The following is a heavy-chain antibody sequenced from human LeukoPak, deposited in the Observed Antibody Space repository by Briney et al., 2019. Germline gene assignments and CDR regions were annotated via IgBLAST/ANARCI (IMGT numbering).Heavy chain of an antibody. CDR3: ARGGSYSLFDY. CDR1: GFTFSDYY. CDR2: ISSSSSYT. D-gene: IGHD1-26*01. V-gene: IGHV3-11*06. Sequence: KPGGSLRLSCAASGFTFSDYYMSWIRQAPGKGLEWVSYISSSSSYTNYADSVKGRFAISRDNAKNSLYLQMNSLRAEDTAVYYCARGGSYSLFDYWGQGTLVTVSS. J-gene: IGHJ4*02.